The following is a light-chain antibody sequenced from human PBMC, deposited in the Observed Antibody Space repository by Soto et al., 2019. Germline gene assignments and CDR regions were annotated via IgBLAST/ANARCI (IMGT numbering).Light chain of an antibody. CDR2: DAS. CDR3: QQYGSSPRT. J-gene: IGKJ2*01. CDR1: QSVSSSC. Sequence: EIVLTQSPGTLSLSPGERATLSCRASQSVSSSCLAWYQQKPGQAPRLLIYDASSSATGIPDRFSGSGSGTDFTLTISRLEPEDFAVYYCQQYGSSPRTFGQGTKLEIK. V-gene: IGKV3-20*01.